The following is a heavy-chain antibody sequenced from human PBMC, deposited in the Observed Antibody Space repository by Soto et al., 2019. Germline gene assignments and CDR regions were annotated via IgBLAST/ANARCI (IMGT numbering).Heavy chain of an antibody. D-gene: IGHD6-19*01. V-gene: IGHV3-53*01. CDR3: ASFPSIAVAGTEGYGYFQH. CDR2: IYSGGST. J-gene: IGHJ1*01. CDR1: GFTVSSNY. Sequence: GGSLRLSCAASGFTVSSNYMSWVRQAPGKGLEWVSVIYSGGSTYYADSVKGRFTISRDNSKNTLYLQMNSLRAEDTAVYYCASFPSIAVAGTEGYGYFQHWGQGTLVTVSS.